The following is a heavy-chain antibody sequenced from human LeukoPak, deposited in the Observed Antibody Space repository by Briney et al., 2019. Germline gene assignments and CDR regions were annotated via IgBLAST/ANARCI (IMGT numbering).Heavy chain of an antibody. CDR3: ARFAVAGTCLDY. D-gene: IGHD6-19*01. CDR1: GGSISSGSYY. J-gene: IGHJ4*02. V-gene: IGHV4-61*02. Sequence: SSETLSLTCTVSGGSISSGSYYWSWIRQPAGKGLEWIGRIYTSGSTDYNPSLKSRVTISVDTSKNQFSLKLSSVTAADTAVYYCARFAVAGTCLDYWGQGTLVTVSS. CDR2: IYTSGST.